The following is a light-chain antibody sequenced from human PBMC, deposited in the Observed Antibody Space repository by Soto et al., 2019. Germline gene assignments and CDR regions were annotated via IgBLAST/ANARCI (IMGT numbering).Light chain of an antibody. Sequence: IVFTLSPTTLCLSPGERDTLSCRSIQSVSSDLAWYKQKPGQAPRLLSYDASDRATGIPARFSGSGSGTDFTLTSLSLEPEDFAVYHWQRRRKWITFGQGTRLEIK. CDR2: DAS. J-gene: IGKJ5*01. CDR3: QRRRKWIT. CDR1: QSVSSD. V-gene: IGKV3-11*01.